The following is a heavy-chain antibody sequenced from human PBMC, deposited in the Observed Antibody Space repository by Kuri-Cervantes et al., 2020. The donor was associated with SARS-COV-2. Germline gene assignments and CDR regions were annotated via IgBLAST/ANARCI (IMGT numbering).Heavy chain of an antibody. CDR2: ISYDGSNK. J-gene: IGHJ4*02. Sequence: GSLRLSCASSGFTFRSYGMHWVRQAPGKGLEWVALISYDGSNKYHVDSVKGRFTISRDNSKNTLYLQMNSLRVEDTAVYYCAKDKDSSGWYADFDYWGQGTLVTVSS. CDR3: AKDKDSSGWYADFDY. D-gene: IGHD6-19*01. V-gene: IGHV3-30*18. CDR1: GFTFRSYG.